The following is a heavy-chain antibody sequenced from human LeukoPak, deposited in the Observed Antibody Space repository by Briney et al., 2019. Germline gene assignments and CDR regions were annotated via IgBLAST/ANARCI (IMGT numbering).Heavy chain of an antibody. V-gene: IGHV1-18*01. CDR1: GYTFAQYG. CDR3: ARRGRPIEYPSGWYGDFDY. J-gene: IGHJ4*02. Sequence: ASVKVSCKASGYTFAQYGISWVRQAPGQGLEWMGWIDTHIGNTYYAQKFQGRVAVTADISTTTASMELRSLRSDDTAVYYCARRGRPIEYPSGWYGDFDYWGQGTLVTVSS. CDR2: IDTHIGNT. D-gene: IGHD6-19*01.